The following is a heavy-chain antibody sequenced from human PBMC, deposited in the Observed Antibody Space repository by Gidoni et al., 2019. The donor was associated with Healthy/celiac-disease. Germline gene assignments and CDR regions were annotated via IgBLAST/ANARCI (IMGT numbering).Heavy chain of an antibody. J-gene: IGHJ4*02. CDR1: GYTFTSYA. Sequence: QVQLVQSGAEVKKPGASVKVSCKAYGYTFTSYAMHWVRQAPGQSLEWMGWINAGNGNTKHSQKFQGRVTITRDTSASTAYMELSSLRSEDTAVYYCASLSSGCYEEGGGDYWGQGTLVTVSS. D-gene: IGHD6-19*01. CDR2: INAGNGNT. CDR3: ASLSSGCYEEGGGDY. V-gene: IGHV1-3*01.